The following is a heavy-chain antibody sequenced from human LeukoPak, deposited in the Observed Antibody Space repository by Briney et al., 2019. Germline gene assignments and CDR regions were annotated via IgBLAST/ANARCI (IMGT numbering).Heavy chain of an antibody. CDR2: INLIGGTT. J-gene: IGHJ4*02. CDR3: ARAGYGDSDFDY. Sequence: ASVKVSCKASGYTFSSSYMHWVRQAPGQGLEWMGIINLIGGTTSYAQKFQGRVTMTRDMPTSTVYMELSSLMSEDTAVYYCARAGYGDSDFDYWGQGTLVTVSS. D-gene: IGHD4-17*01. CDR1: GYTFSSSY. V-gene: IGHV1-46*01.